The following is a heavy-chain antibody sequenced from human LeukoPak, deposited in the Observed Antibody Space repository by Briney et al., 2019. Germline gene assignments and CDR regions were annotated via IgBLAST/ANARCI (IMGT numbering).Heavy chain of an antibody. D-gene: IGHD3-22*01. V-gene: IGHV1-24*01. CDR3: ATYYYDSSGYYP. CDR1: GYTLTGLS. CDR2: FDPEDGET. Sequence: ASVKVSCKVSGYTLTGLSMHWVRQAPGKGLEWMGGFDPEDGETIYAQKFQGRVTMTEDTSTDTAYMELSSLRSEDTAVYYCATYYYDSSGYYPWGQGTLVTVSS. J-gene: IGHJ5*02.